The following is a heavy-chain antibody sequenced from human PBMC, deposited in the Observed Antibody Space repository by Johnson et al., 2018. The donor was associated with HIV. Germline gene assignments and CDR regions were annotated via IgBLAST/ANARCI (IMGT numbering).Heavy chain of an antibody. J-gene: IGHJ3*02. Sequence: VQLVESGGGVVRPGGSLRLSCAASGFTFDAYAMSWVRQVSGKGLEWVSGPNWSGGRKYYAVSAKGRVTISRDNTKKSLYLQLNGLRDEDTAWYYCARGRGYGAERGALDNWGQGTMVTVSS. V-gene: IGHV3-20*04. CDR2: PNWSGGRK. D-gene: IGHD4-17*01. CDR3: ARGRGYGAERGALDN. CDR1: GFTFDAYA.